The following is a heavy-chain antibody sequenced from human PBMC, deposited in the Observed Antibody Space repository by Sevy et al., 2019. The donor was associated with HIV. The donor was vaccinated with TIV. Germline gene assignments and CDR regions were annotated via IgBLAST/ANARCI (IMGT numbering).Heavy chain of an antibody. Sequence: GGSLRLSCVVSGFTFSSYNMNWVRQAPGKGLEWVSSISSSSSYVYHADSVKGRFTISRDNAKNSLYLQMNSLRAEDTAVYYCAKWDADRRWFFDYWGQGTLVTVSS. CDR2: ISSSSSYV. CDR1: GFTFSSYN. V-gene: IGHV3-21*06. J-gene: IGHJ4*02. CDR3: AKWDADRRWFFDY. D-gene: IGHD1-26*01.